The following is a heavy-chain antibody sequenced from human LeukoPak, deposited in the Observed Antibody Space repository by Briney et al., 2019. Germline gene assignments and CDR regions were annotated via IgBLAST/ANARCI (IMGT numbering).Heavy chain of an antibody. CDR1: GGSISSGSYY. D-gene: IGHD3-22*01. J-gene: IGHJ5*02. CDR3: ARAVITMIVPSGDWFDP. V-gene: IGHV4-61*02. CDR2: IYTSGST. Sequence: SETLSLTCTVSGGSISSGSYYWSWIRQPAGKGLEWIGRIYTSGSTNYNPSLKSRVTISVDTSKNQFSLKLSSVTAADTAVYYCARAVITMIVPSGDWFDPWGQGTVVTVSS.